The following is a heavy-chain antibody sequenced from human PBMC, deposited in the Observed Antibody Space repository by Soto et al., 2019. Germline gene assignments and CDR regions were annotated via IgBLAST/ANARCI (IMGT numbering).Heavy chain of an antibody. J-gene: IGHJ6*02. D-gene: IGHD3-9*01. V-gene: IGHV3-33*01. CDR2: IWYDGSNK. CDR1: GFTFSSYG. CDR3: ASISAVEFSPRDYYYGMDV. Sequence: GGSLRLSCAASGFTFSSYGMHWVRQAPGKGLEWVAVIWYDGSNKYYADSVKGRFTISRDNSKNTLYLQMNSLRAEDTAVYYCASISAVEFSPRDYYYGMDVWGQGTTVTVSS.